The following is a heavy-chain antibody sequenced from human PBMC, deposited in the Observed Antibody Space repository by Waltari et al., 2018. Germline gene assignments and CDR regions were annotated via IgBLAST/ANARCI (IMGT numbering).Heavy chain of an antibody. J-gene: IGHJ4*02. CDR1: GGTFSSYT. CDR3: ARDRCSGGSCAWDY. CDR2: IIPSLGIA. V-gene: IGHV1-69*08. D-gene: IGHD2-15*01. Sequence: QVQLVQSGAEVKKPGSSVKVSCKASGGTFSSYTISWVRQAPGQGLEWMGRIIPSLGIANYAQKFQGRVTITADKSTSTAYMELSSLRSEDTAVYYCARDRCSGGSCAWDYWGQGTLVTVSS.